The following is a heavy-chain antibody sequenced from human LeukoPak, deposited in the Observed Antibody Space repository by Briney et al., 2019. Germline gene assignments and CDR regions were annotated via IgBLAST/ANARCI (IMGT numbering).Heavy chain of an antibody. V-gene: IGHV1-24*01. Sequence: ASVNVSCKVAGYTLNEVSMHGVRQAPGKGLEWMGGFDPEDGERIYAQKFQGRVTMTEDTSTDTAYMELSSLTSEDTAMYYCATENFGLGSPFDPWGQGTLVTVSS. CDR2: FDPEDGER. CDR3: ATENFGLGSPFDP. J-gene: IGHJ5*02. D-gene: IGHD3-16*01. CDR1: GYTLNEVS.